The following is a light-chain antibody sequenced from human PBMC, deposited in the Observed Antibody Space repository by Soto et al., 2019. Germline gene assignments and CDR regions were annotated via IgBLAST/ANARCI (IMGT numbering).Light chain of an antibody. CDR3: AAWDDSLSSPYV. V-gene: IGLV1-47*01. CDR1: SSNIGSNY. CDR2: RNN. J-gene: IGLJ1*01. Sequence: ALTQPPSASGTPGQRVTISCSGSSSNIGSNYVYWYQQLPGTAPKLLIYRNNQRPSGVPDRFSGSKSGTSASLAISGLRSEDEAYYYCAAWDDSLSSPYVFGAGTNVTVL.